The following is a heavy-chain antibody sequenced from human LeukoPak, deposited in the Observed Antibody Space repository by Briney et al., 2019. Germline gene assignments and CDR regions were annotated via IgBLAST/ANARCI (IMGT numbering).Heavy chain of an antibody. CDR2: IIPILGIA. CDR1: GGTFSSYA. Sequence: RASVKVSCKASGGTFSSYAISWVRQAPGQGLEWMGGIIPILGIANYAQKFQGRVTITADKSTSTAYMELSSLRSEDTAVYYCARDRTTMVRGVITYYGMDVWGQGTTVTVSS. V-gene: IGHV1-69*10. J-gene: IGHJ6*02. D-gene: IGHD3-10*01. CDR3: ARDRTTMVRGVITYYGMDV.